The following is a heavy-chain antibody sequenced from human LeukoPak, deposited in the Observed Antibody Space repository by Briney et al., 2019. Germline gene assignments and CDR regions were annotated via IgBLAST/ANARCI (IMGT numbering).Heavy chain of an antibody. CDR3: ARRSALMITFGGVIVIPYYFDY. D-gene: IGHD3-16*02. J-gene: IGHJ4*02. CDR2: IYHSGST. Sequence: SETLSLTCAVSGGSISSSNWWSWVRQPPGKGLEWIGEIYHSGSTNYNPSLKSRVTISVDKSKNQFSLKLSSVTAADTAVYYCARRSALMITFGGVIVIPYYFDYWGQGTLVTVSS. CDR1: GGSISSSNW. V-gene: IGHV4-4*02.